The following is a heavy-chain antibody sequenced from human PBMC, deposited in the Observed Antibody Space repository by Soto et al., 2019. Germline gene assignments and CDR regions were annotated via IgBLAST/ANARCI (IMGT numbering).Heavy chain of an antibody. V-gene: IGHV4-34*01. CDR3: ARAYIVVVTAIQPYFDY. CDR2: INHSGST. Sequence: SETLSLTCAAYGGSFSGYYWSWIRQPPGKGLEWIGEINHSGSTNYNPSLKSRVTISVDTSKNQFSLKLSSVTAADTAVYYCARAYIVVVTAIQPYFDYWGQGTLVTVSS. CDR1: GGSFSGYY. D-gene: IGHD2-21*02. J-gene: IGHJ4*02.